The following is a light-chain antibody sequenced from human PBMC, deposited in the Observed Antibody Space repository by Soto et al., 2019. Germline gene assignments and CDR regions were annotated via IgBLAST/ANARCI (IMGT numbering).Light chain of an antibody. CDR3: RQSYSTTWT. CDR1: QGISTY. CDR2: AAS. V-gene: IGKV1-39*01. Sequence: DIQMAQSPSSLASSVGDRFTITCRASQGISTYLNWYQQKPGKAPKLLIYAASSLQSGVPSRFSGSGSETDFTLTISSLQPEDFATYSCRQSYSTTWTFGQGTKVDI. J-gene: IGKJ1*01.